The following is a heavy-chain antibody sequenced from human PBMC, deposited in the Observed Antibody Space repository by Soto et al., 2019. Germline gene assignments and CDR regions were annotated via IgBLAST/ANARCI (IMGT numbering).Heavy chain of an antibody. J-gene: IGHJ3*02. CDR2: IYYIGST. V-gene: IGHV4-31*03. D-gene: IGHD3-10*01. CDR3: ASSIRLITMVRGVIGSAPGAFDI. Sequence: PSETLSLTCTVSGGSISSGVYYWSWIRQHPGNGLEWIGYIYYIGSTYYNPSLKSRVTISVDTSKNQFSLKLSSVTAADTAVYYCASSIRLITMVRGVIGSAPGAFDIWGQGTMVTV. CDR1: GGSISSGVYY.